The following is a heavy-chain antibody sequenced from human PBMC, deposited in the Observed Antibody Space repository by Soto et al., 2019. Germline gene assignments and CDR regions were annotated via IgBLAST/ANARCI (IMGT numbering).Heavy chain of an antibody. Sequence: EVQLLESGGGLVQPGGSLRLPCEASGFTFKNYAMTWVRQAPGKGLEWASAISGGGDTTSYADSVKGRFTVSRDGSKNTLYLQMSSLRAEDTALYYCSKGRGGSGSLTPRVDFWGQGTLVTVSS. CDR3: SKGRGGSGSLTPRVDF. CDR2: ISGGGDTT. CDR1: GFTFKNYA. D-gene: IGHD3-10*01. V-gene: IGHV3-23*01. J-gene: IGHJ4*02.